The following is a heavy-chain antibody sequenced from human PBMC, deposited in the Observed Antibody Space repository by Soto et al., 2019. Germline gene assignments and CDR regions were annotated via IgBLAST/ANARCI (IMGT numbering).Heavy chain of an antibody. D-gene: IGHD6-19*01. J-gene: IGHJ4*02. CDR3: AHIVVAGLGYYFDY. Sequence: GPTLVNPTQTLTLTCTFSGFSLSSTRMAVGWIRQPPGKALEWLALIYWDDDKRYSPFPKSRLTITKDTSKNQVVLTMSNMDPVDTARYYCAHIVVAGLGYYFDYWGQGTLVTVSS. CDR1: GFSLSSTRMA. V-gene: IGHV2-5*02. CDR2: IYWDDDK.